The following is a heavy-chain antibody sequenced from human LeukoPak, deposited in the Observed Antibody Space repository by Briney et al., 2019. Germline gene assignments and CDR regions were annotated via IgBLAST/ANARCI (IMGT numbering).Heavy chain of an antibody. J-gene: IGHJ3*01. CDR2: IRRDGTT. D-gene: IGHD3-22*01. V-gene: IGHV3-53*01. CDR3: TGEGYFHDSSGYENDALDV. Sequence: GGSLRLSCAASGFTVSTKYMAWVRQAPGKGLEWVSVIRRDGTTSYADSVKGRFTISRDNSKSTLYLQMNSLTAEDTAVYYCTGEGYFHDSSGYENDALDVWGQGTMVTISS. CDR1: GFTVSTKY.